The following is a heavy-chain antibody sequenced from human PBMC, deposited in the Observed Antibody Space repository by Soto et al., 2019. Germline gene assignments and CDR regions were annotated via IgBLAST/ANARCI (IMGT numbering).Heavy chain of an antibody. CDR1: GFAFQTYT. Sequence: EGQLVESGGGLVKPAGSLRPSCAASGFAFQTYTMEWLRQPPGKGLEWVSSITISGNYIYYADSVKGRFTISRDNGRNSVYLQMNSLRAEDTAVYYCAKVGVLRTNFRWFDLWGQGTLVTVSS. J-gene: IGHJ5*02. CDR3: AKVGVLRTNFRWFDL. V-gene: IGHV3-21*01. D-gene: IGHD2-8*01. CDR2: ITISGNYI.